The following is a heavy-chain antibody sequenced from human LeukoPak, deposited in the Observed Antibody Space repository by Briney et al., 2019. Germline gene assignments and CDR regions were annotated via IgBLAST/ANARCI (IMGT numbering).Heavy chain of an antibody. D-gene: IGHD5-24*01. CDR1: GGSISSYY. CDR2: INHSGST. Sequence: SETLSLTCTVSGGSISSYYWSWIRQPPGKGLEWIGEINHSGSTNYNPSLKSRVTISVDTSKNQFSLKLSSVTAADTAVYYCARQGWLPLDYWGQGTLVTVSS. V-gene: IGHV4-34*01. J-gene: IGHJ4*02. CDR3: ARQGWLPLDY.